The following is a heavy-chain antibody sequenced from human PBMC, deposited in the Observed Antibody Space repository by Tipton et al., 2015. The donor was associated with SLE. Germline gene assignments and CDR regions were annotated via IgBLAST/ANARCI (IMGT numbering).Heavy chain of an antibody. V-gene: IGHV4-31*02. CDR3: ASRGYTYGNFDY. Sequence: LRLSCTVSGGSISSGGYYWSWIRQHPGKGLERIGYIYCSGSTYYNPSLKSRVTISVDTSKNQFSLKLSSVTAADTAVYYCASRGYTYGNFDYWGQGTLVTVSS. D-gene: IGHD5-18*01. J-gene: IGHJ4*02. CDR2: IYCSGST. CDR1: GGSISSGGYY.